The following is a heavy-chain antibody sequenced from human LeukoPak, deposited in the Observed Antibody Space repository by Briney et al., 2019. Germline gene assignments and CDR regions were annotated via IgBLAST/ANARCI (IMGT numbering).Heavy chain of an antibody. J-gene: IGHJ3*01. CDR1: GGSVRSDSYY. CDR3: VREAATDYYDSSGYYRQTEVFDA. CDR2: GYYSGST. D-gene: IGHD3-22*01. V-gene: IGHV4-61*01. Sequence: SETLSLTCTVSGGSVRSDSYYWSWIRQPPGKGLEWIGYGYYSGSTNYNPSLKSRVTISVDTSKNQFSLKLRSVTAADTAVYYCVREAATDYYDSSGYYRQTEVFDAWGQGTMVTVSS.